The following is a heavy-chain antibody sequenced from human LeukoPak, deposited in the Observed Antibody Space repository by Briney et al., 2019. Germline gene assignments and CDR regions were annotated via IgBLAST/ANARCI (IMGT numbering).Heavy chain of an antibody. D-gene: IGHD3-3*01. V-gene: IGHV4-38-2*02. CDR1: GYSISSGYY. J-gene: IGHJ5*02. Sequence: SETLSLTCTVSGYSISSGYYWGWIRQPPGKGLEWIGSIYHSGSTYYNPSLKSRVTISVDTSKNQFSLKLSSVTAADTAVYYCARKEWLLGFDPWGQGTLVTVSS. CDR2: IYHSGST. CDR3: ARKEWLLGFDP.